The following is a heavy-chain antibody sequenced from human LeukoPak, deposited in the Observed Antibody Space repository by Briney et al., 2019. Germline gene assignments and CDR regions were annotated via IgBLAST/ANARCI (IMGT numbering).Heavy chain of an antibody. CDR3: ARHHYDSSGYPY. CDR1: GGSISSGSYY. Sequence: SQTLSLTCTVSGGSISSGSYYWSWIRQPPGKELEWIGYIYYSGSTNYNPSLKSRVTISVDTSKNQFSLKLSSVTAADTAVYYCARHHYDSSGYPYWGQGTLVTVSS. J-gene: IGHJ4*02. CDR2: IYYSGST. V-gene: IGHV4-61*01. D-gene: IGHD3-22*01.